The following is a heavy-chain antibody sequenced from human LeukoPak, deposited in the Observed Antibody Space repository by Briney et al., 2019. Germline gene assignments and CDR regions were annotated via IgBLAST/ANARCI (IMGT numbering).Heavy chain of an antibody. CDR3: ARAGEYYYDSSELDV. CDR1: GGTFSSYA. D-gene: IGHD3-22*01. CDR2: ISAYNGNT. J-gene: IGHJ6*02. Sequence: GASVKVSCKASGGTFSSYAISWVRQAPGQGLEWMGWISAYNGNTNYAQKLQGRVTMTTDTSTSTAYMELRSLRSDDTAVYYCARAGEYYYDSSELDVWGQGTTVTVFS. V-gene: IGHV1-18*01.